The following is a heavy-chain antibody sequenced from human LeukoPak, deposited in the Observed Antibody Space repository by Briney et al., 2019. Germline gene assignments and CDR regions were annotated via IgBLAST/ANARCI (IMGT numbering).Heavy chain of an antibody. J-gene: IGHJ4*02. CDR3: ARRLIGAAGTDY. Sequence: SETLSLTCAVYGGSFSTYYWSWIRQPPGKGLEWIGEINHSGNTNHNPSLQSRVTISLDTSKNHLSLKLASVTAADTAVYYCARRLIGAAGTDYWGQGTLVTVSS. V-gene: IGHV4-34*01. CDR2: INHSGNT. D-gene: IGHD6-13*01. CDR1: GGSFSTYY.